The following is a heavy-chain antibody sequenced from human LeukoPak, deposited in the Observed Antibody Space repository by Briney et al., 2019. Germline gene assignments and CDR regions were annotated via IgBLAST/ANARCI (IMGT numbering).Heavy chain of an antibody. J-gene: IGHJ4*02. Sequence: GASVKVSCKASGYTFTNYGVTWVRQAPGKGLEWVAVISYDGSNKYYADSVKGRFTISRDNSKNTLYLQMNSLRAEDTAVYYCATLNYWGQGTLVTVSS. D-gene: IGHD3-16*02. CDR1: GYTFTNYG. CDR3: ATLNY. CDR2: ISYDGSNK. V-gene: IGHV3-30*03.